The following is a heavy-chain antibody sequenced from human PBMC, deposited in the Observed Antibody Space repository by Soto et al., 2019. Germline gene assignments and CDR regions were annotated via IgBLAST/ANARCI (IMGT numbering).Heavy chain of an antibody. CDR2: TYHRGST. CDR1: GVSISSYF. J-gene: IGHJ4*02. CDR3: ARLSWDTAMAFDY. D-gene: IGHD5-18*01. Sequence: SETLSLTCSVSGVSISSYFWSWIRQPPGRGLEWLGYTYHRGSTNYSPSLKSRVTISVDTSKNQFSLKLSSVTAADTAVYYCARLSWDTAMAFDYWGQGTLVPSPQ. V-gene: IGHV4-59*08.